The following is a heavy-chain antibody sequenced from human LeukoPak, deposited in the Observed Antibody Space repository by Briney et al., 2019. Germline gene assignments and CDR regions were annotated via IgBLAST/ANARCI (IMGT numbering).Heavy chain of an antibody. CDR3: AREIVGGFNPGAY. D-gene: IGHD1-14*01. J-gene: IGHJ4*02. V-gene: IGHV4-4*02. CDR2: IHRSGST. CDR1: LDSTTSNF. Sequence: SETLSLTFTVSLDSTTSNFWSWVRQPPGKGLEWIGEIHRSGSTNYNPSLQSRVTISIDRSKNQIALELSSVTAADTAAYYCAREIVGGFNPGAYWGQGTLVTVSS.